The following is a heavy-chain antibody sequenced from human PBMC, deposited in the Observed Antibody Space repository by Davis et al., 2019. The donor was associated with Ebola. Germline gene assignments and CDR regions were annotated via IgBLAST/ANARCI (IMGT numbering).Heavy chain of an antibody. CDR1: GYSFTSYW. J-gene: IGHJ3*02. CDR2: IYPGDSDT. CDR3: ASLRRTITGMDDSFDI. Sequence: KVSCKGSGYSFTSYWIGWVRQMPGKGLEWMGLIYPGDSDTRYSPSFRGQVTISADKSTKTAFLQWSSLKASDTGIYYCASLRRTITGMDDSFDIWGQGTMVTVSS. V-gene: IGHV5-51*01. D-gene: IGHD7-27*01.